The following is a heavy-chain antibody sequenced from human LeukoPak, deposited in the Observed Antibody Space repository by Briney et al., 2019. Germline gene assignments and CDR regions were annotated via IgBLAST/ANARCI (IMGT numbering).Heavy chain of an antibody. J-gene: IGHJ4*02. Sequence: ASVKVSCKASGYTFTGYYMHWVRQAPGQGLEWMGWINPNSGGTNYAQKFQGKVTMTRDTSISTAYMELSRLRAEDTALYYCAKLMGYSHGAEDYWGQGTLVTVSS. CDR2: INPNSGGT. CDR3: AKLMGYSHGAEDY. CDR1: GYTFTGYY. V-gene: IGHV1-2*02. D-gene: IGHD5-18*01.